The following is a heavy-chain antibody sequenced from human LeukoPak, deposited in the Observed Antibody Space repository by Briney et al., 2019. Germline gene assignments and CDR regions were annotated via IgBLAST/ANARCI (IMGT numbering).Heavy chain of an antibody. CDR2: ISWNSGST. V-gene: IGHV3-9*01. CDR1: GFTFDDYA. J-gene: IGHJ4*02. Sequence: PGGSLRLSCAASGFTFDDYAMHWVRQAPGKGLEWVSGISWNSGSTYYADSVKGRFTISRDNSKNTLYLQMNSLRAEDTAVYYCANLGAAGISGATAAFDYWGQGTLVTVSS. CDR3: ANLGAAGISGATAAFDY. D-gene: IGHD6-13*01.